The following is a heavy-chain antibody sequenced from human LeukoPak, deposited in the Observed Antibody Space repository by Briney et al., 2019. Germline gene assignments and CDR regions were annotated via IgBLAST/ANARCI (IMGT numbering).Heavy chain of an antibody. Sequence: SETLSLTCAVSGGSISSSSYYWGWIRQPPGKGLEWIGSIYYSGSTYYNPSLKSRVTISVDTSKNQFSLKLSSVTAADTAVYFCARHRYYEVAGSYYGAPYYMDVCGEGTTLTISS. J-gene: IGHJ6*03. V-gene: IGHV4-39*01. D-gene: IGHD3-10*01. CDR1: GGSISSSSYY. CDR3: ARHRYYEVAGSYYGAPYYMDV. CDR2: IYYSGST.